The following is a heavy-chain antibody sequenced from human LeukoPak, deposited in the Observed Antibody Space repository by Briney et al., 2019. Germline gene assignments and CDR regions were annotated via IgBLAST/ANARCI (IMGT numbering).Heavy chain of an antibody. CDR3: ARVASDSLTGYYIVPYFDY. J-gene: IGHJ4*02. D-gene: IGHD3-9*01. V-gene: IGHV3-21*04. CDR2: ISSSSSYI. Sequence: GGSLRLSCAASGFTFSSYSMNWVRQAPGKGLEWVSSISSSSSYIYYADSVKGRFTISRDNAKNSLYLQMNSLRAEDTAVYYCARVASDSLTGYYIVPYFDYWGQGTLVTVSS. CDR1: GFTFSSYS.